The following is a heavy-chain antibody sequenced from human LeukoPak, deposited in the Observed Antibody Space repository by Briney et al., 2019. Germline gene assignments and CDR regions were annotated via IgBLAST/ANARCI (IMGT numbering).Heavy chain of an antibody. CDR3: ARRVLLWLGSPPDV. CDR2: IYYSGST. D-gene: IGHD3-10*01. J-gene: IGHJ6*04. Sequence: SETLSLTCTVSGGSISSSSYYWGWIRQPPGKGLEWIGSIYYSGSTYYNPSLKSRVTISVDTSKNQFSLKMSSVTAADTAVYYCARRVLLWLGSPPDVWGKGTTITISS. V-gene: IGHV4-39*01. CDR1: GGSISSSSYY.